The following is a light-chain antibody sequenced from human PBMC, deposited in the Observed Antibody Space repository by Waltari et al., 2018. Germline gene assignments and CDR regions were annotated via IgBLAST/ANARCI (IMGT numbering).Light chain of an antibody. CDR2: EER. V-gene: IGLV3-21*03. CDR3: QLWDYTTDHWV. J-gene: IGLJ3*02. Sequence: SFVLTQTPSVSVAPGNTARITCGGDNIGSKSVHWYQQKPGQAPVRVGPEERDRCPGGPERISGSNSGNTATLTISSVDVGDEADYYCQLWDYTTDHWVFGGGTKLTVL. CDR1: NIGSKS.